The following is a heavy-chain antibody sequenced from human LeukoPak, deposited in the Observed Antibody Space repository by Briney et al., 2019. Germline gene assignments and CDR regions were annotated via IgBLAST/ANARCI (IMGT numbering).Heavy chain of an antibody. CDR2: INSDGGST. Sequence: GGSLRLSCAASGFTFSNFWMHWVRQAPGKGLVWVSGINSDGGSTSYADSVKGRFTISRNNAENTLYLQMNSLRAEDTAVYFCASGQFWSGYYYDYWGQGTLVTVSS. D-gene: IGHD3-3*01. CDR3: ASGQFWSGYYYDY. CDR1: GFTFSNFW. J-gene: IGHJ4*02. V-gene: IGHV3-74*01.